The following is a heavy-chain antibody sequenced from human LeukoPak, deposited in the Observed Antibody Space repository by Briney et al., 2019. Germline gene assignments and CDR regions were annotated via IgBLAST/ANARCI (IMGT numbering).Heavy chain of an antibody. CDR3: VRLNSGSYKEFDY. CDR2: VYPTDSDT. V-gene: IGHV5-51*01. Sequence: GESLKISCKGSGYRFTSYWIGWVRQMPGKGLEWMGIVYPTDSDTRYNPSFQGQVTISADKSISTAYLQWSSLKASDTAMYYCVRLNSGSYKEFDYWGQGALVTVSS. D-gene: IGHD1-26*01. J-gene: IGHJ4*02. CDR1: GYRFTSYW.